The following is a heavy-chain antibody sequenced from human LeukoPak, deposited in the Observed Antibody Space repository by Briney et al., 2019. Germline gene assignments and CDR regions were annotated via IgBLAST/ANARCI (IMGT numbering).Heavy chain of an antibody. CDR2: ISYDGSNK. D-gene: IGHD5-18*01. CDR3: AKDTAMAYFDY. Sequence: GGSLRLSCAASGFTFSSYGVHWVRQAPGKGLEWVAVISYDGSNKYYADSVKGRFTISRDNSKNTLYLQMNSLRAEDTAVYYCAKDTAMAYFDYWGQGTLVTVSS. V-gene: IGHV3-30*18. CDR1: GFTFSSYG. J-gene: IGHJ4*02.